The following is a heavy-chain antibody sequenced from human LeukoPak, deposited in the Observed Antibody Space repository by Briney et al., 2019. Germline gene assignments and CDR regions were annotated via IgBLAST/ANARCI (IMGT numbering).Heavy chain of an antibody. V-gene: IGHV3-53*01. CDR1: GFTVSSSY. CDR3: ACDSSGYYTT. D-gene: IGHD3-22*01. J-gene: IGHJ4*02. Sequence: GGSLRLSCAASGFTVSSSYMNWVRQAPGKGLEWVSLIYGGGSTYYADSVKGRFTISRDNSKNTLYLQMNSLRAEDTAVYYCACDSSGYYTTWGQGTLVTVSS. CDR2: IYGGGST.